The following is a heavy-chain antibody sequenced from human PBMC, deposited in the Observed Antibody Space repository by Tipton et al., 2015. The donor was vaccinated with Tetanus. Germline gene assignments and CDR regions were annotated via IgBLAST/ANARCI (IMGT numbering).Heavy chain of an antibody. CDR2: IDYSGST. J-gene: IGHJ4*02. Sequence: TLSLTCTVSGGSISSYYWTWIRQPPGRGLEWIGYIDYSGSTNYNPPLKSRVTISIDTSKKQFSLNLSSVTAADTAVYFCARCPYGGVSGTLYYWGQGILVTVSS. D-gene: IGHD4-23*01. CDR1: GGSISSYY. CDR3: ARCPYGGVSGTLYY. V-gene: IGHV4-59*01.